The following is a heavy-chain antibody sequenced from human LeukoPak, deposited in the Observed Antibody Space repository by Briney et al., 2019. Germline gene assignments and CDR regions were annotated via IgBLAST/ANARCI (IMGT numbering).Heavy chain of an antibody. D-gene: IGHD2-2*01. V-gene: IGHV3-21*01. CDR2: ISSSSSYI. J-gene: IGHJ5*02. CDR3: ARDHCSSTSCYPS. CDR1: GFTFSSYS. Sequence: AGGSLRLSCAASGFTFSSYSMNWVRQAPGKGLEWASSISSSSSYIYYADSVKGRFTISRDNHKNSLYLQMNSLRAEDTTVYYCARDHCSSTSCYPSWGQGTLVTVSS.